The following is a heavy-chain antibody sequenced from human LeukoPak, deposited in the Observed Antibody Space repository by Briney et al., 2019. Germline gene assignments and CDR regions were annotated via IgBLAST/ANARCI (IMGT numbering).Heavy chain of an antibody. J-gene: IGHJ4*02. V-gene: IGHV3-33*08. CDR3: ARWGDAYYYDSFFDY. Sequence: GGSLRLSCAASGFTFSNYDMSWVRQAPGKGLEWVAVIWYDGSNKYYADSVKGRFTISRDNSKNTLYLQMNSLRAEDTAVYYCARWGDAYYYDSFFDYWGQGTLVTVSS. D-gene: IGHD3-22*01. CDR1: GFTFSNYD. CDR2: IWYDGSNK.